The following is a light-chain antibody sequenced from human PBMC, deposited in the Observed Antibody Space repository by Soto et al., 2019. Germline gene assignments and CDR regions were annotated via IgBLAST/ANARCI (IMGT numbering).Light chain of an antibody. Sequence: EIVLTQSPGTLSLSPGERATLSCRASQSVSSTYFAWYQQKPGQAPRLLIYAASSRETGIPDTFSGSGSGTDFTLTISRLEPVDFAVYYCQQYDSSPYSFGQGTKLEIK. V-gene: IGKV3-20*01. J-gene: IGKJ2*01. CDR2: AAS. CDR3: QQYDSSPYS. CDR1: QSVSSTY.